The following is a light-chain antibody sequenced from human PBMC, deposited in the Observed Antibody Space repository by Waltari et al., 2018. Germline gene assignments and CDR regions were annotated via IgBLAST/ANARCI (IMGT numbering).Light chain of an antibody. J-gene: IGKJ1*01. Sequence: EVVMTQSPATVSVSPGERATLSCRASQSVSNNLAWYQQKPGQGPRLLIYGASTRATGIPARFSGIGSGTEFTLTISNLQSEDFAVYFCQQFNDWPRTFGQGTKVEIK. CDR2: GAS. V-gene: IGKV3D-15*01. CDR1: QSVSNN. CDR3: QQFNDWPRT.